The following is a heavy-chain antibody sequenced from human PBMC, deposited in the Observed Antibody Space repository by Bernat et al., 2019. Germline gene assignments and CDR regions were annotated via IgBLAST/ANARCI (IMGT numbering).Heavy chain of an antibody. CDR2: ISYDGGNK. Sequence: QVQLVESGGGVVQPGRSLRLSCAASGFSFSSYAVHWVRQAPGKGLEWVAVISYDGGNKYYADSVKGRFTISRDNSKNTLYLQMNSLRAEDTAVYYCAGDRTTVKGNWFDPWGQGTLVTVSS. J-gene: IGHJ5*02. CDR1: GFSFSSYA. V-gene: IGHV3-30*01. D-gene: IGHD4-17*01. CDR3: AGDRTTVKGNWFDP.